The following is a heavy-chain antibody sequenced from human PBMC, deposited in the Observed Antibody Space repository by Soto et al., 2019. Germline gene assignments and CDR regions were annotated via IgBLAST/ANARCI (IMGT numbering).Heavy chain of an antibody. Sequence: QVQLVESGGGVVQPGRSLRLSCAASGFSFSISPMHWVRQAPGKGPEWVALISYDGTNKFYADSVKGRFTISRDNSKITLYLQVDSLRPEDESVYYCARDQKTSGGKHWAFNYFDSWGQGTLVTVSS. CDR2: ISYDGTNK. V-gene: IGHV3-30-3*01. CDR1: GFSFSISP. D-gene: IGHD7-27*01. J-gene: IGHJ4*02. CDR3: ARDQKTSGGKHWAFNYFDS.